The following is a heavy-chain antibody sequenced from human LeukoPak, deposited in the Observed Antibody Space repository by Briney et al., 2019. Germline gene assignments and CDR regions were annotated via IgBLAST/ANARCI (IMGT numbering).Heavy chain of an antibody. CDR1: GYTFTSYD. D-gene: IGHD6-13*01. CDR2: IIPIFGTA. Sequence: SVKGSCKASGYTFTSYDINWVRQATGQGLEWMGGIIPIFGTANYAQKFQGRVTITTDESTSTAYMELSSLRSEDTAVYYCARSRYSSSWYPLYFDYWGQGTLVTVSS. J-gene: IGHJ4*02. CDR3: ARSRYSSSWYPLYFDY. V-gene: IGHV1-69*05.